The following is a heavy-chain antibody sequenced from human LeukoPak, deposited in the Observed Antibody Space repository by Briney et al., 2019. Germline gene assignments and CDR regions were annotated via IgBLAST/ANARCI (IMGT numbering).Heavy chain of an antibody. V-gene: IGHV3-48*01. CDR2: ISGGGSTI. CDR1: GFTFSSNT. CDR3: ARTSGFRFLEWLSGFDY. J-gene: IGHJ4*02. D-gene: IGHD3-3*01. Sequence: GGSLRLSCAASGFTFSSNTMNWVRQAPGKGLEWISYISGGGSTIYYADSVKGRFTISRDSAKNSLFLQMNSLRADDTAVYYCARTSGFRFLEWLSGFDYWGQGALVTVSS.